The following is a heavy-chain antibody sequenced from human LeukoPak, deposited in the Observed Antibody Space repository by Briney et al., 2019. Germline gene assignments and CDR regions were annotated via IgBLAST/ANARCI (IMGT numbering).Heavy chain of an antibody. CDR1: GDYISSSSYY. D-gene: IGHD3-22*01. CDR3: ARRRYYDSTGYFE. J-gene: IGHJ1*01. Sequence: SETLSLTCAVSGDYISSSSYYWGWIRQSPGTGREWIGDIYHSGRTYYNPSLKSRVAISIDTSKNQFSLRLRSMTAADTAVFYWARRRYYDSTGYFEWGRGTLVTVSS. V-gene: IGHV4-39*01. CDR2: IYHSGRT.